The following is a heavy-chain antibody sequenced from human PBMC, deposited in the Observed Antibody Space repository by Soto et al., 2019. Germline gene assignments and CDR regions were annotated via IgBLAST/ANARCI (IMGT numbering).Heavy chain of an antibody. D-gene: IGHD5-12*01. Sequence: GGSLRRSCAASGFTFGTYAMVWVRQAPGKGLEWVSSIRGTGVTTYYADSVVGRFTISRDNSKNTLYLQMNSLRAEDTAVYYCAKDGYNAYDPYYFDHWGQGTLVTVSS. J-gene: IGHJ4*02. V-gene: IGHV3-23*01. CDR2: IRGTGVTT. CDR3: AKDGYNAYDPYYFDH. CDR1: GFTFGTYA.